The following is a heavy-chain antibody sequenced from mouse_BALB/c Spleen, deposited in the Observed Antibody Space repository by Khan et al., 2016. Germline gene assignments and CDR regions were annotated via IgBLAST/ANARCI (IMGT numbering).Heavy chain of an antibody. CDR3: ARSPYDDDVGFAD. Sequence: VQLQQSGAELVKPGASVKLSCTASGFNIKDTYMHWVKQRPEQGLEWIGRIDPATGNTKYDPKFQGKATITADTSSNTAYLQLSSLTSEDTAVYYCARSPYDDDVGFADWGQGTLVTVSA. CDR2: IDPATGNT. V-gene: IGHV14-3*02. D-gene: IGHD2-4*01. CDR1: GFNIKDTY. J-gene: IGHJ3*01.